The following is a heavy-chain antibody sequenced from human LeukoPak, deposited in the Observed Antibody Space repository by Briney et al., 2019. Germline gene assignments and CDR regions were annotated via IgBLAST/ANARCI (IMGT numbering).Heavy chain of an antibody. CDR2: IYYSQKT. V-gene: IGHV4-39*07. CDR3: ARGERWLHIDY. CDR1: GVSITSSDYY. D-gene: IGHD5-24*01. J-gene: IGHJ4*02. Sequence: SETLSLTCTVSGVSITSSDYYWGWIRQPPGKGLEWIDSIYYSQKTHYNPSLKSRVTISVDKSKNQFSLKLSSVTAADTAVYYCARGERWLHIDYWGQGTLVTVSS.